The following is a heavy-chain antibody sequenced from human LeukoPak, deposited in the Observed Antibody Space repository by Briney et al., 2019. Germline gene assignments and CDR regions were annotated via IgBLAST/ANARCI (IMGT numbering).Heavy chain of an antibody. D-gene: IGHD5-24*01. CDR2: ISYDGSNK. CDR1: GFTFSSYA. V-gene: IGHV3-30-3*01. Sequence: GGSLRLSCAASGFTFSSYAMHWVRQAPGKGLEWVAVISYDGSNKYYADSVKGRFTISGDNSKNTLYLQMNSLRAEDTAVYYCAKAGEKMALDYWGQGTLVTVSS. J-gene: IGHJ4*02. CDR3: AKAGEKMALDY.